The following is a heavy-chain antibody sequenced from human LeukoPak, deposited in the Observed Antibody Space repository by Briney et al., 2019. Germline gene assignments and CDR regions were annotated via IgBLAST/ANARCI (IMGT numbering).Heavy chain of an antibody. CDR2: ISASGNT. J-gene: IGHJ4*02. D-gene: IGHD3-10*01. Sequence: PSETLSLTCAVYGGSFSGYYWSWIRQPAGKGLEWIGRISASGNTDHNPSLKSRVTMSVDTSKNQVSLNLNSVTAADTAVYYCASSLYYYTSGAGFDYWGQGTLVTVSA. V-gene: IGHV4-59*10. CDR1: GGSFSGYY. CDR3: ASSLYYYTSGAGFDY.